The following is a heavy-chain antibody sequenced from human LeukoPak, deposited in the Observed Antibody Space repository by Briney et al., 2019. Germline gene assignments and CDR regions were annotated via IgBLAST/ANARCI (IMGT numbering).Heavy chain of an antibody. CDR2: MNPNSGNT. Sequence: GASVKVSCKASGYTFTSYDIHSVRQATGQGLEWMGWMNPNSGNTGYAQKFQGRVTMTRNTSISTAYMELSSLRSEDTAVYYCARGYCSGGSCYFLYFQHWGQGTLVTVSS. D-gene: IGHD2-15*01. CDR3: ARGYCSGGSCYFLYFQH. V-gene: IGHV1-8*01. J-gene: IGHJ1*01. CDR1: GYTFTSYD.